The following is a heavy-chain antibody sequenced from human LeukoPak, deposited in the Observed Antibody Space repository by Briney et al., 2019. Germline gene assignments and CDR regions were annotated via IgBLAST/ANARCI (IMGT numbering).Heavy chain of an antibody. Sequence: SETLSLTCIVSGGSISIYYWNWIRQPPGKGLEWIGYIYNSGSTDYNPSLKRRVTISADTSKNQFSLKLTSVTAADTAVYYCARDRELGSWGQGILVTVSS. CDR3: ARDRELGS. CDR2: IYNSGST. CDR1: GGSISIYY. D-gene: IGHD3-16*01. J-gene: IGHJ5*02. V-gene: IGHV4-59*01.